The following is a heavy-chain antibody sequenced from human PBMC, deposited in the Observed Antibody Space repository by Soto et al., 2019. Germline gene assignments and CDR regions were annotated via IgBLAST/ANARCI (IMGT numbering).Heavy chain of an antibody. CDR1: GYSISSGYY. J-gene: IGHJ3*02. Sequence: TSETLSLTCAVSGYSISSGYYGGWIRQPPGKGLEXIGXXYXXGXTXXXPXXXSRVTISVDTSKNQFSLKLSSVTAADTAVYYCARDLSMATDDAFDIWGQGTMVTVSS. CDR2: XYXXGXT. D-gene: IGHD5-12*01. CDR3: ARDLSMATDDAFDI. V-gene: IGHV4-38-2*02.